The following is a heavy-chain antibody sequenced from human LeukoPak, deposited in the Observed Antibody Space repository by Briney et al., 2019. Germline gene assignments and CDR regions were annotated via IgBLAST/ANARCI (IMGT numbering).Heavy chain of an antibody. CDR1: GFTFSNYY. D-gene: IGHD4-17*01. CDR2: IRSKAHRYAT. CDR3: TRRHYGDYVDDN. J-gene: IGHJ4*02. V-gene: IGHV3-73*01. Sequence: PGGSLRLSCAASGFTFSNYYMSWIRQAPGKGLEWVGRIRSKAHRYATAYAASVKGRFTVSRDDSKNMAYLQMNSLKTEDTAIYYCTRRHYGDYVDDNWGQGTLVTVSS.